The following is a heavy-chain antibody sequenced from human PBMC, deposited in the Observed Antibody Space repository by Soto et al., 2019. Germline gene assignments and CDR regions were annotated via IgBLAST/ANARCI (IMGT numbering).Heavy chain of an antibody. V-gene: IGHV1-18*04. CDR2: ISAYNGNT. CDR3: AREHSYGSPYYFDY. Sequence: ASVKVSCKASGYTFTSYGISWVRQAPGQGLEWMGWISAYNGNTDYAQKLQGRVTMTTDTSTSTAYMELRSLRSDDTAVYYCAREHSYGSPYYFDYWGQGTLVTVSS. D-gene: IGHD5-18*01. CDR1: GYTFTSYG. J-gene: IGHJ4*02.